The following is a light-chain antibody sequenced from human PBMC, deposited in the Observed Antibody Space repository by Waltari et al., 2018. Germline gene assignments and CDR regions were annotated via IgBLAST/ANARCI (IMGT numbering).Light chain of an antibody. CDR3: CSYAGRSTWV. Sequence: QSALTQPASVSGSPGQSITISCTGTSSDVGRYNFVSWYQQHPGKAPQLIIYEVNKRPSGVSNRLSGSKSGTTASLTISGLQAEDESDYYCCSYAGRSTWVFGGGTKVTVL. V-gene: IGLV2-23*02. CDR1: SSDVGRYNF. CDR2: EVN. J-gene: IGLJ3*02.